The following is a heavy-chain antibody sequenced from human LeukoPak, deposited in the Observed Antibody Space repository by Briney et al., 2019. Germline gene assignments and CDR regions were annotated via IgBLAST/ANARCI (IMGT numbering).Heavy chain of an antibody. V-gene: IGHV3-23*01. Sequence: GGSLRLSCAAYGFTFSSYAMSWVRQAPGKGLEWVSAISGSGGSTYYADSVKGRFTISRDNSKNTLYLQMNSLRAEDTAVYYCAKDLGSSGWNGDYWGQGTLVTVSS. CDR2: ISGSGGST. J-gene: IGHJ4*02. CDR1: GFTFSSYA. D-gene: IGHD6-19*01. CDR3: AKDLGSSGWNGDY.